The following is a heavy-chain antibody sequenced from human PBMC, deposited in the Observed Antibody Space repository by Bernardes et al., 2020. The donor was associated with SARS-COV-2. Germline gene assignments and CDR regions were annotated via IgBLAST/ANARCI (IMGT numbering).Heavy chain of an antibody. Sequence: GGSLRLSCAASGFTFSSFAMHWVRQAPGKGLEWVAIISYDGTTAYNTDSVKGRFTISRDNSKNTLFLQMNSLTTEDTAIYYCAREWEDYTSSLFDYWGQGTLVTVSS. CDR3: AREWEDYTSSLFDY. CDR2: ISYDGTTA. CDR1: GFTFSSFA. D-gene: IGHD1-26*01. J-gene: IGHJ4*02. V-gene: IGHV3-30-3*01.